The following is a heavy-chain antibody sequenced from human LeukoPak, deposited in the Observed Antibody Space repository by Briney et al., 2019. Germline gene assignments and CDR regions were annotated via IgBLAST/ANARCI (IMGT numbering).Heavy chain of an antibody. CDR3: TTVRIV. V-gene: IGHV3-15*01. Sequence: GGPLRLSCVASGFPFTNAWMTWLRQAPAKGLEWVRRIKTNTDGGPTDYAVPVKGRFNISRDDSKNTLYLQMNSLKIEDTGVYYCTTVRIVWGQGTLVSVS. CDR1: GFPFTNAW. D-gene: IGHD2-15*01. J-gene: IGHJ4*02. CDR2: IKTNTDGGPT.